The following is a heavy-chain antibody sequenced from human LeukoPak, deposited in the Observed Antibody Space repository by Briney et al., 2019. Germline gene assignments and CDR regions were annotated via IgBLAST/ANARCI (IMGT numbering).Heavy chain of an antibody. D-gene: IGHD2-15*01. V-gene: IGHV3-21*01. CDR2: ISSGSSYI. Sequence: GGSLRLSCAASGFTFSSYSMNWVRQAPGKGLEWVSSISSGSSYIYYTDSLKGRFTISRDNAKNSLYLQMNSLRAEDTAVYYCARDVSRISDYW. J-gene: IGHJ4*01. CDR3: ARDVSRISDY. CDR1: GFTFSSYS.